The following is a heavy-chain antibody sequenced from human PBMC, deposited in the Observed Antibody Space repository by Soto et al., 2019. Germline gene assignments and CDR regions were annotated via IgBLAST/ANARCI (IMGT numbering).Heavy chain of an antibody. CDR1: GFDFTNSW. CDR2: VNSDGSIT. J-gene: IGHJ4*02. Sequence: PGGSLRLSCAASGFDFTNSWMHWVRQAPGKGLVWVSHVNSDGSITTHADSVKGRFTISRDNAKNTVYLQMNSLRVEDTAVYFCTRDQRYSSAVWGQGTLVTVSS. V-gene: IGHV3-74*01. D-gene: IGHD5-18*01. CDR3: TRDQRYSSAV.